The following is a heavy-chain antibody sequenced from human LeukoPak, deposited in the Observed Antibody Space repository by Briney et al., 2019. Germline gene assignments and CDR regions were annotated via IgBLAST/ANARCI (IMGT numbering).Heavy chain of an antibody. CDR1: GYSISSGYY. CDR3: ARNYYDSSDYFDP. V-gene: IGHV4-38-2*02. D-gene: IGHD3-22*01. Sequence: PSETLSLTCTVSGYSISSGYYWGWIRRPPGTRLEWIGSFYYGGSTYYNPSLKSRVTISVDTSKNQFSLKLNSVTAADTAVYYCARNYYDSSDYFDPWDQGALVTVSS. J-gene: IGHJ5*02. CDR2: FYYGGST.